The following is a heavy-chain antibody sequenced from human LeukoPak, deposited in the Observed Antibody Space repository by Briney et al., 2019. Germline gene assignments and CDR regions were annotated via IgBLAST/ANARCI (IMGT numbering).Heavy chain of an antibody. CDR3: ARFHGGYSYGFDY. Sequence: SETLSLTCTVSGGSISSGDYYWSWIRQPPGKGLEWIGYIHYSGSTYYNPSLKSRVTISVDTSKNQFSLKLSSVTAADTAVYYCARFHGGYSYGFDYWGQGTLVTVSS. V-gene: IGHV4-30-4*01. J-gene: IGHJ4*02. D-gene: IGHD5-18*01. CDR1: GGSISSGDYY. CDR2: IHYSGST.